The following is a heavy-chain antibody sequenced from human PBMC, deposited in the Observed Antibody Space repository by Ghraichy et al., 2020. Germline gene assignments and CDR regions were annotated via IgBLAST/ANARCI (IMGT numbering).Heavy chain of an antibody. V-gene: IGHV4-39*01. CDR3: ARHGQQQLVRGDAFDI. J-gene: IGHJ3*02. Sequence: SETLSLTCTVSGGSISSSSYYWGWIRQPPGKGLEWIGSIYYSGSTYYNPSLKSRVTISVDTSKNQFSLKLSSVTAADTTVYYCARHGQQQLVRGDAFDIWGQGTMVTVSS. CDR2: IYYSGST. CDR1: GGSISSSSYY. D-gene: IGHD6-13*01.